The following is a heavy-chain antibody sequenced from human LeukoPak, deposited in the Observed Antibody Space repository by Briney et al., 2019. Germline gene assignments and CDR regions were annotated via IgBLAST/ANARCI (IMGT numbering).Heavy chain of an antibody. J-gene: IGHJ4*02. CDR1: GGSISSYY. V-gene: IGHV4-4*07. D-gene: IGHD1-26*01. CDR2: IFASGST. Sequence: ETLSLTCTVSGGSISSYYWSWIRQPAGKGLEWVGRIFASGSTNYNPSLRSRVTMSVDTSKNQFSLRLRSVTDADTAVYYCVRGIVGTTRHFDFWGQGTLVTVS. CDR3: VRGIVGTTRHFDF.